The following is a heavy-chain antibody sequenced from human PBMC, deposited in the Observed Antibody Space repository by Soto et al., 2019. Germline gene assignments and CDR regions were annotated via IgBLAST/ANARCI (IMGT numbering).Heavy chain of an antibody. CDR2: IIPIFGTA. CDR3: ARVRYYDFWSGYYTWFDP. CDR1: GGTFSSYA. J-gene: IGHJ5*02. Sequence: GASVKVSCKASGGTFSSYAISWVRQAPGQGLEWMGGIIPIFGTANYAQKFQGRVTITADESTSTAYMELSSLRFEDTAVFYFARVRYYDFWSGYYTWFDPWGQGTLVTVSS. D-gene: IGHD3-3*01. V-gene: IGHV1-69*13.